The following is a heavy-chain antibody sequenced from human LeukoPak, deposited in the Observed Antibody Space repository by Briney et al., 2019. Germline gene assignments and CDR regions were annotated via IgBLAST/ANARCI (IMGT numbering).Heavy chain of an antibody. CDR2: MNPNSGNT. CDR3: ALRLADFYYYGMDV. J-gene: IGHJ6*02. CDR1: GYRFTSYW. D-gene: IGHD3-3*01. Sequence: GESLKISCKGSGYRFTSYWIGWVRQATGQGLEWMGWMNPNSGNTGYAQKFQGRVTMTRNTSISTAYMELSSLRSEDTAVYYCALRLADFYYYGMDVWGQGTTVTVSS. V-gene: IGHV1-8*02.